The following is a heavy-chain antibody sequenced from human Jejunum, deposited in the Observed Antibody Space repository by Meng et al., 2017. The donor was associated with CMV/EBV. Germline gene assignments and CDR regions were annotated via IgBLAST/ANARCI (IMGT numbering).Heavy chain of an antibody. Sequence: ELPLRSYAIRWVLQAPGRGLDFVSAISGSGDSTYYADSVKGRFTLSRDNSKNTLYLQMGSLRSDDTAVYYCARDPRDGYNSYFDLWGQGTLVTVSS. D-gene: IGHD5-24*01. CDR2: ISGSGDST. CDR1: ELPLRSYA. V-gene: IGHV3-64*02. CDR3: ARDPRDGYNSYFDL. J-gene: IGHJ4*02.